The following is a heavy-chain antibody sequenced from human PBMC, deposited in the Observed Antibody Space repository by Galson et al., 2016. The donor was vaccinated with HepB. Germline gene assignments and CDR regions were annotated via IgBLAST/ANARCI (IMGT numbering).Heavy chain of an antibody. D-gene: IGHD2-2*01. Sequence: SLRLSCAASGFSFSRNWMSWVRQAPGKGLEWVASIKGDGSEKNCAESVKGRFSISRDNGKNSLDLQMNSLRDDDTAVYYCARDNYPWEYQLLSAGSLFKRRENWFDPWGQGTLVTVSS. V-gene: IGHV3-7*03. CDR1: GFSFSRNW. J-gene: IGHJ5*02. CDR3: ARDNYPWEYQLLSAGSLFKRRENWFDP. CDR2: IKGDGSEK.